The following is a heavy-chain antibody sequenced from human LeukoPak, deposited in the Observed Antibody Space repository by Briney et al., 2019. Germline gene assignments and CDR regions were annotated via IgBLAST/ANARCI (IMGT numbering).Heavy chain of an antibody. Sequence: ASVKVSCKASGGTFSSYAISWVRQAPGQGLEWMGGIIPIFGTANYAQKFQGRVTITTDESTSTAYMELSSLRSEDTAVYYCAVPELPTTYYYYYYMDVWGKGTTVTVSS. CDR1: GGTFSSYA. V-gene: IGHV1-69*05. D-gene: IGHD5-24*01. CDR3: AVPELPTTYYYYYYMDV. J-gene: IGHJ6*03. CDR2: IIPIFGTA.